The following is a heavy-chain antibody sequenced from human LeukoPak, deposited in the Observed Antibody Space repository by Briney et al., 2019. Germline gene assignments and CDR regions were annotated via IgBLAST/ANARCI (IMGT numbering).Heavy chain of an antibody. Sequence: SETLSLTCAVYGGSFSGYYWSWIRQPPGKGLEWIGEINHSGSTNYNPSLKSRVTISVDTSKNQFSLKLSSVTAADTAVYCCARGYRAVRRVNWFDPWGQGTLVTVSS. CDR2: INHSGST. J-gene: IGHJ5*02. CDR1: GGSFSGYY. V-gene: IGHV4-34*01. CDR3: ARGYRAVRRVNWFDP. D-gene: IGHD1-14*01.